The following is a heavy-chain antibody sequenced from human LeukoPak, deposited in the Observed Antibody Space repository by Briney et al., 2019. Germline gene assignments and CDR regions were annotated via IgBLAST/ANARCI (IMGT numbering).Heavy chain of an antibody. CDR1: GGSISSGGHY. CDR3: ARDVHGAKRSHDYYDSSGKGDY. V-gene: IGHV4-61*02. J-gene: IGHJ4*02. CDR2: ISSTGST. Sequence: EASETLSLTCTVSGGSISSGGHYWSWIRQPAGKGLEYLGRISSTGSTNYNPSLRSRVTISADTSKNHFSLKLTSVTAADTAVYYCARDVHGAKRSHDYYDSSGKGDYWGQGTLVTVSS. D-gene: IGHD3-22*01.